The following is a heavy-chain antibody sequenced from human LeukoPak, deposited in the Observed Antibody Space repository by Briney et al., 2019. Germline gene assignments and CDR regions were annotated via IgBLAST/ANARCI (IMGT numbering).Heavy chain of an antibody. CDR1: NVSISSGSHY. CDR2: IYAGGRS. D-gene: IGHD2-2*01. J-gene: IGHJ4*02. CDR3: ARHTSVTYAHFDY. Sequence: PSQTLSLTCTVSNVSISSGSHYWNWIRQPAGKGLEWIGRIYAGGRSNYNPSLRSRVTISVDTSKNQFSLKLSSVTAADTAVYYCARHTSVTYAHFDYWGQGTLVTVSS. V-gene: IGHV4-61*02.